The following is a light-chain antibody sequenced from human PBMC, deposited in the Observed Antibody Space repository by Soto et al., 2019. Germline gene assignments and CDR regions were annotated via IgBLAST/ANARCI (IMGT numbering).Light chain of an antibody. CDR3: QQYGSSPRT. CDR1: QSVSSSY. CDR2: GAS. J-gene: IGKJ1*01. V-gene: IGKV3-20*01. Sequence: EIGLTQSPGTLSLSPGERATLSCRASQSVSSSYLAWYQQKPGQAPRLLIYGASSRATGIPDRFSGSGSGTYFTVTISRLEPEDFAVYYCQQYGSSPRTFGQGTKVEIK.